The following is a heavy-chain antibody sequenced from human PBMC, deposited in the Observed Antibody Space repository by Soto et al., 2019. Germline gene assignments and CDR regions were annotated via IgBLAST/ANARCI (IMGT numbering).Heavy chain of an antibody. J-gene: IGHJ6*02. Sequence: QVQLQESGPGLVKPSQTLSLTCTVSGDSISSGGYYWSWIRQHPGKGLEWIGYIYYSGSTYYNPSLRSGVTVSAATSKNQFSLKLSSVTAADTAVYYCAASCVACGGFNYYGMDVWGQGTTVTVSS. V-gene: IGHV4-31*03. CDR2: IYYSGST. CDR1: GDSISSGGYY. D-gene: IGHD2-21*01. CDR3: AASCVACGGFNYYGMDV.